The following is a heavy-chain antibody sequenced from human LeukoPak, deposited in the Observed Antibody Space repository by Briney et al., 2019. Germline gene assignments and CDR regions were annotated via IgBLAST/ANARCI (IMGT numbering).Heavy chain of an antibody. CDR3: ARISYYYDTSGHPGYFDY. CDR1: GYSISSGYY. D-gene: IGHD3-22*01. Sequence: SETLSLTCAVSGYSISSGYYWGWIRQPPGKGLEWIGSIYHSGNTYYNPSPKSRVTISVDTSTNQLSLKLSSVTAADTAVYYCARISYYYDTSGHPGYFDYWGQGALVTVSS. CDR2: IYHSGNT. V-gene: IGHV4-38-2*01. J-gene: IGHJ4*02.